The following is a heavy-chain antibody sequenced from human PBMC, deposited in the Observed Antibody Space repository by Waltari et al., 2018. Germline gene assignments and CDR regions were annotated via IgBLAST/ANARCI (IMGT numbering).Heavy chain of an antibody. CDR2: IIPIFGTA. V-gene: IGHV1-69*08. CDR3: ASANYYYDSSGLGAY. CDR1: GGTFSSYA. D-gene: IGHD3-22*01. J-gene: IGHJ4*02. Sequence: QVQLVQSGAEVKKPGSSVKVSCKASGGTFSSYAISWVRQAPGQGLEWMGRIIPIFGTANYAQKFQGRVTMTADKSTSTAYMELSSLRSEDTAVYYCASANYYYDSSGLGAYWGQGTLVTVSS.